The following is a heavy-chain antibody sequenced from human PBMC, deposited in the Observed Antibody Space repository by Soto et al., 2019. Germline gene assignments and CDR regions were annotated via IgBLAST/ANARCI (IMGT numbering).Heavy chain of an antibody. CDR2: IWYDGSNK. CDR1: RFTFSSYE. CDR3: ARKTSNWFDP. V-gene: IGHV3-33*01. J-gene: IGHJ5*02. Sequence: QVQLVESGGGVVQPGRSLRLSCAASRFTFSSYEMHWVRQAPAKGLEWVALIWYDGSNKYYADSVKGRFTSSRDNSKNMLYLQMNSLRAEDTAVYYCARKTSNWFDPWGQGTLVTVSS.